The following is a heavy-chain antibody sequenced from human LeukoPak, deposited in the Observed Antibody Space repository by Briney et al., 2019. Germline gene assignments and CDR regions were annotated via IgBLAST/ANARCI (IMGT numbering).Heavy chain of an antibody. D-gene: IGHD3-10*01. CDR1: GFTFRDYT. J-gene: IGHJ3*02. Sequence: PGGSLRLSCAASGFTFRDYTMNWVRQAPGKRPEWVSLIFGGGTTYYAASVKGRFIISRDNSKNTFHLQMNSLRAEDTAVYYCARLHSAVYYGDAFDIWGQGTMVTVSS. CDR2: IFGGGTT. CDR3: ARLHSAVYYGDAFDI. V-gene: IGHV3-53*01.